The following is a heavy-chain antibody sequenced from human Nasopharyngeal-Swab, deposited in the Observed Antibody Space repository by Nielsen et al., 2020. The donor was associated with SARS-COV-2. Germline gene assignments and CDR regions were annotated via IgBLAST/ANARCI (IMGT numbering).Heavy chain of an antibody. V-gene: IGHV4-39*07. J-gene: IGHJ6*03. D-gene: IGHD2-2*01. CDR2: IYYSGST. Sequence: PGKGLEWIGSIYYSGSTYYNPSLKSRVTISVDTSKNQFSLKLSSVTAADTAVYYCARASVVLAAMDYYYYMDVWGKGTTVTVSS. CDR3: ARASVVLAAMDYYYYMDV.